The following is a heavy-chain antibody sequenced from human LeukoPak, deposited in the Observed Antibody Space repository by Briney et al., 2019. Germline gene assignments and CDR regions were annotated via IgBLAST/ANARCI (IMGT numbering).Heavy chain of an antibody. CDR3: ARERGYCSGGSCYLDY. J-gene: IGHJ4*02. CDR1: GGSFSGYY. CDR2: INHSGST. Sequence: PSETLSLTCAVYGGSFSGYYWSWIRQPPGKGLEWIGEINHSGSTNYNPSLKSRVTISVDTSKNQFSLKLSSVTAADTAVYYCARERGYCSGGSCYLDYWGQGTLVTVSS. V-gene: IGHV4-34*01. D-gene: IGHD2-15*01.